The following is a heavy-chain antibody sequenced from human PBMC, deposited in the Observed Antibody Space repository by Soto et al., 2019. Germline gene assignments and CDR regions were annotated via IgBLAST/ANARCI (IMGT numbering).Heavy chain of an antibody. D-gene: IGHD3-22*01. CDR3: ARGYYEGSGYYRVFDY. CDR1: GFTFSSYS. V-gene: IGHV3-48*01. J-gene: IGHJ4*02. CDR2: ISSSSSII. Sequence: PGGSLRLSCAASGFTFSSYSTNWVRQAPGKGLEWVSYISSSSSIIYYADSVKGRFTISRDNAKNSLYLQMNSLRAEDTAVYYCARGYYEGSGYYRVFDYWGQGTLVPVSS.